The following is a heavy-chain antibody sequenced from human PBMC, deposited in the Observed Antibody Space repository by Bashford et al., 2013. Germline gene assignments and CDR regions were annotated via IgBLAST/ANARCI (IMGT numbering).Heavy chain of an antibody. V-gene: IGHV4-4*07. D-gene: IGHD2-2*01. Sequence: RPLLYSSETLSLTCTVSGGSISSYYWSWIRQPAGKGLEWIGRVYTTGTTNYNPSLKSRVTISVDKSKNQFSLKLSSVTAADTAVYYCARDNYCSSTSCHDYYYYYGMDVWGQGTTVTVSS. CDR1: GGSISSYY. CDR2: VYTTGTT. J-gene: IGHJ6*02. CDR3: ARDNYCSSTSCHDYYYYYGMDV.